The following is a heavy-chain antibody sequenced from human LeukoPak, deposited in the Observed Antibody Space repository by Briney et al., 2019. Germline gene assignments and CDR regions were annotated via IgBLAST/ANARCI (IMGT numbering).Heavy chain of an antibody. D-gene: IGHD5-18*01. Sequence: QPGGSLRLSCAASGFTFSSYAMSWVRQAPGKGLEWVSAISGSGGSTYYADSVKGRFTISRDNSKNTLYLQMNSLRAEDTAVYYCAKDRRSGYSYGWVIFDYWGQGTLVTVSS. V-gene: IGHV3-23*01. CDR2: ISGSGGST. CDR3: AKDRRSGYSYGWVIFDY. J-gene: IGHJ4*02. CDR1: GFTFSSYA.